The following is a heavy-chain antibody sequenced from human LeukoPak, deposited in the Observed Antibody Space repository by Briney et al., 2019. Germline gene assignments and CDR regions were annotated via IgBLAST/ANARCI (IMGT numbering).Heavy chain of an antibody. CDR2: ITSSSAYI. CDR1: GFTCSNYA. J-gene: IGHJ6*04. D-gene: IGHD2-21*01. V-gene: IGHV3-21*01. Sequence: GGSLRLSCAASGFTCSNYAINWVRQAPGKGLEWVSSITSSSAYIYYADSVQGRFSISRDDAKNSLYLQMNSLRDEDTARYYCARDNGDVVAPLLDVWGKGTTVTISS. CDR3: ARDNGDVVAPLLDV.